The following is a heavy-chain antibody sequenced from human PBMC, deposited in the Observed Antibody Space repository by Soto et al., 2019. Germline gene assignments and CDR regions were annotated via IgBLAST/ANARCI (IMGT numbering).Heavy chain of an antibody. D-gene: IGHD2-2*01. V-gene: IGHV3-30*18. CDR2: ISYDGSNK. Sequence: LTLACAASGVASSSWAMHQVQKAPGKGLEWVAVISYDGSNKYYADSVKGRFTISRDNSKNTLYLQMNSLSAEDTAVYYCAKGLVPAAMYHYYGMDVWGQGTTVTVSS. J-gene: IGHJ6*02. CDR3: AKGLVPAAMYHYYGMDV. CDR1: GVASSSWA.